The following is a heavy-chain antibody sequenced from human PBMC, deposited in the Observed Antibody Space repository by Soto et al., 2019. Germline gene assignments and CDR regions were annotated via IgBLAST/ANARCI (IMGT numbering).Heavy chain of an antibody. Sequence: PSETLSLTCAVSGASIGSGGWWSWVRQPPGKGLEWIAEIFPDGHTNYSPSLKSRVTISVDKSQNQFSLNVYSVPAADTAVYYCARHEGWTGPDQWGQGTLVTVSS. CDR2: IFPDGHT. CDR3: ARHEGWTGPDQ. J-gene: IGHJ5*02. V-gene: IGHV4-4*02. D-gene: IGHD2-8*02. CDR1: GASIGSGGW.